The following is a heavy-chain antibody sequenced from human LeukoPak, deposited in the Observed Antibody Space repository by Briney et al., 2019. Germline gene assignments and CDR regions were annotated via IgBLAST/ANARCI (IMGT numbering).Heavy chain of an antibody. CDR2: ISAYNGNT. V-gene: IGHV1-18*01. CDR1: GYTFTSYG. Sequence: ASVKVSCKASGYTFTSYGISWVRQAPGQGLEWMGWISAYNGNTNYAQKLQGRVTMTTDTSTSTAYMELSSLRSEDTAVYYCARTKSPDTAMASSIAAAGNYFDYWGRGTLVTVSS. CDR3: ARTKSPDTAMASSIAAAGNYFDY. D-gene: IGHD6-13*01. J-gene: IGHJ4*02.